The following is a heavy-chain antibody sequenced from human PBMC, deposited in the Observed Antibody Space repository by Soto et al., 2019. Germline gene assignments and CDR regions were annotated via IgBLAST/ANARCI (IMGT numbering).Heavy chain of an antibody. Sequence: GESLKIFCKGSGYSFTSYWIGWVRQMPGKGLEWMGIIYPGDSDTRYSPSFQGQVTISADKSISTAYLQWSSLKASDTAMYYCASEGGSSSSGHYYYGMDVWGQGTTVTVSS. CDR2: IYPGDSDT. D-gene: IGHD6-6*01. V-gene: IGHV5-51*01. J-gene: IGHJ6*02. CDR1: GYSFTSYW. CDR3: ASEGGSSSSGHYYYGMDV.